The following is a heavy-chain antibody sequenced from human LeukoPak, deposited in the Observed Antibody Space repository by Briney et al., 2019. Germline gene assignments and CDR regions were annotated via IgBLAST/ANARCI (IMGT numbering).Heavy chain of an antibody. J-gene: IGHJ4*02. CDR2: INHSGST. Sequence: PSETLSLTCAVYGGSFSGYYWSWIRQPPGKGLEWIGEINHSGSTNYNPSLKSRVTISVDTSKNQFSLKLSSVTAADTAVYYCARARRYSYGYLGYWGQGTLVTVSS. V-gene: IGHV4-34*01. D-gene: IGHD5-18*01. CDR1: GGSFSGYY. CDR3: ARARRYSYGYLGY.